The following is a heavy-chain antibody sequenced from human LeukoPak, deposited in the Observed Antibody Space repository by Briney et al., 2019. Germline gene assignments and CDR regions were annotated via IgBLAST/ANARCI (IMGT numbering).Heavy chain of an antibody. CDR3: ARYSDSSGYLYY. CDR1: GYTFTDYY. D-gene: IGHD3-22*01. J-gene: IGHJ4*02. V-gene: IGHV1-2*02. CDR2: INPISGGT. Sequence: ASVKVSCKASGYTFTDYYIHWVRQAPGQGLEWMGWINPISGGTNSAQKFQGRVTMTRDTSISTAFMELSRLRSDDTAVYYCARYSDSSGYLYYWGQGTLVTVSS.